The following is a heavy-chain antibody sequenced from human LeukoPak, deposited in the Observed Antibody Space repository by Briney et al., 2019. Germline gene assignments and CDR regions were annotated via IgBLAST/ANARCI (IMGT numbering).Heavy chain of an antibody. D-gene: IGHD2-8*02. V-gene: IGHV3-30-3*01. J-gene: IGHJ4*02. CDR1: GFTFSSYA. Sequence: GRSLRLSCAASGFTFSSYAMHWVRQAPGKGLEWVAVISYDGSNKYYADSVKGRFTISRDNSKNTLYLQMNSLRAEDTAVYYCARDLELAESGWGQGTLDTVSS. CDR2: ISYDGSNK. CDR3: ARDLELAESG.